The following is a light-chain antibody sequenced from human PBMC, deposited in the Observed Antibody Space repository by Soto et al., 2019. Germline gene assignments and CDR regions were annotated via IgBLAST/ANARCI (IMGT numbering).Light chain of an antibody. V-gene: IGKV1-5*01. CDR3: QQYKTYPLT. J-gene: IGKJ4*01. CDR2: AAS. CDR1: QSISSW. Sequence: DIQMTQSPSTLSASVGDRVTITCRASQSISSWLAWYQQKPGKAPKLLISAASTLQRGVPSRFSGTGSGTDFTLTISSLQADDFATYYCQQYKTYPLTFGGGTKVDIK.